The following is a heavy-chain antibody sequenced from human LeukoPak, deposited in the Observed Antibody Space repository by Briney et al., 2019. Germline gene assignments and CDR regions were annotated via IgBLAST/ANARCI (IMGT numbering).Heavy chain of an antibody. CDR2: IYYTGST. D-gene: IGHD3-9*01. CDR1: GDSVSDTIYY. Sequence: SETLSLTCTVSGDSVSDTIYYWGWIRQPPGQGLQWIGNIYYTGSTYYNPSLRSRVTMSVDTSKNQFSLKMSSVTAADTAVYYCARLSKGRFFDYAFDFWGQGTLLTVSS. CDR3: ARLSKGRFFDYAFDF. V-gene: IGHV4-39*01. J-gene: IGHJ4*02.